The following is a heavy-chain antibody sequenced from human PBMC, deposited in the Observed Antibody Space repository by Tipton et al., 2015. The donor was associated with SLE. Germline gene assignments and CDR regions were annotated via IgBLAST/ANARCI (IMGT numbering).Heavy chain of an antibody. V-gene: IGHV4-4*09. J-gene: IGHJ3*01. CDR3: ARWGGPVATRPYDGFDV. D-gene: IGHD5-12*01. CDR2: IYTSGST. Sequence: TLFLTCTVSGGSISPYYWSWIRQSPGKGLEWIGYIYTSGSTYYNPSLKSRVSISLDTSKNQFSLRLNSVTAADTAVYYCARWGGPVATRPYDGFDVWGQGTMVTGSS. CDR1: GGSISPYY.